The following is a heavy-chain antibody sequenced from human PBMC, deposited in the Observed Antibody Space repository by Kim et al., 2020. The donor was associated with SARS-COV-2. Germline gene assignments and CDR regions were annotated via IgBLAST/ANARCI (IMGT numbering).Heavy chain of an antibody. Sequence: GGSLRLSCAASGFTFSSYGMHWVRQAPGKGLEWVAVISYDGSNKYYADSVKGRFTISRDNSKNTLYLQMNSLRAEDTAVYYCAKDKMLRFLEWSYYFDYWGQGTLVTVSS. CDR1: GFTFSSYG. CDR3: AKDKMLRFLEWSYYFDY. J-gene: IGHJ4*02. V-gene: IGHV3-30*18. D-gene: IGHD3-3*01. CDR2: ISYDGSNK.